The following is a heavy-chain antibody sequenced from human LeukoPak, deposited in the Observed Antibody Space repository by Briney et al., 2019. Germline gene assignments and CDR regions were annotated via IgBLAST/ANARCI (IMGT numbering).Heavy chain of an antibody. V-gene: IGHV4-59*01. CDR1: GGSISSYY. CDR2: VYYSGST. J-gene: IGHJ4*02. Sequence: SETLSLTRTVSGGSISSYYWSWIRQPPGKGLEWIGHVYYSGSTDYNPSLKTRITLSLDTSKNQFSLKLSSVSTADTAVYYCARDSFRFPRALEFWGQGALVTVSS. CDR3: ARDSFRFPRALEF. D-gene: IGHD3-3*01.